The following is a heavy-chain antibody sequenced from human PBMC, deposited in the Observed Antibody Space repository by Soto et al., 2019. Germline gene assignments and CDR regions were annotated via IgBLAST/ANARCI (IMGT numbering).Heavy chain of an antibody. D-gene: IGHD3-3*01. V-gene: IGHV4-34*01. CDR2: INHSGST. CDR3: ARGELLEWLLDY. CDR1: GGSFSGYY. Sequence: PSETLSLTCAVYGGSFSGYYWSWIRQPPGKGLEWIGEINHSGSTNYNPSLKGRVTISVDTSKNQFSLKLSSVTAADTAVYYCARGELLEWLLDYWGQGTLVTVSS. J-gene: IGHJ4*02.